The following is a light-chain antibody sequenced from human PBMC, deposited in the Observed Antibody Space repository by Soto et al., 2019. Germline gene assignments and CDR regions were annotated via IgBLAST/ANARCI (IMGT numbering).Light chain of an antibody. J-gene: IGLJ1*01. V-gene: IGLV2-18*02. CDR3: CSYSDTNTYV. Sequence: QSALTQPPSVYGSPGQSVTISCTGTSTDFVAFNRVSWYQQPPGTAPKLIVYEASNRPSGVPDRFSGSKSGNTASLTISGLQAEDEADYYCCSYSDTNTYVFGSGTKVTVL. CDR1: STDFVAFNR. CDR2: EAS.